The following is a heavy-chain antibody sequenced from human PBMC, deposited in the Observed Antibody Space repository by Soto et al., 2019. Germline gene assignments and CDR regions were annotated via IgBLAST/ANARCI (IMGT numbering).Heavy chain of an antibody. CDR3: ARGRATAISFVFDY. Sequence: EVQVVESGGDLVQPGGSLRLSCAASAFTVSSNYMTWVRQAPGKGLEWVAVIYTSGNTDYADSVKGRFTISRDNSKNAVSLQMNSLRTEDTAVYYCARGRATAISFVFDYWGQRTLVTVSS. D-gene: IGHD5-18*01. CDR1: AFTVSSNY. J-gene: IGHJ4*02. CDR2: IYTSGNT. V-gene: IGHV3-66*01.